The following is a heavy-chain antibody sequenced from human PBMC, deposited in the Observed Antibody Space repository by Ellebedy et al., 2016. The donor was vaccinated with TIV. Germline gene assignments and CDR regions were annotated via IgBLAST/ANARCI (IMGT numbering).Heavy chain of an antibody. CDR2: ISWDGGKT. Sequence: GESLKISCAAPGFTFDDFAMHWVRQAPGKGLEWVSLISWDGGKTNYADSARGRFTISRDNGKDSLYLQMNSLRPEDTAFYYCVKGTRKSVTTSLDYWGQGTLVTVSS. J-gene: IGHJ4*02. CDR3: VKGTRKSVTTSLDY. CDR1: GFTFDDFA. V-gene: IGHV3-43D*03. D-gene: IGHD4-17*01.